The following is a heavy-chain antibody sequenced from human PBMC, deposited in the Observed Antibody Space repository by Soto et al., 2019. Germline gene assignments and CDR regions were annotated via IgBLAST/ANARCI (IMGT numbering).Heavy chain of an antibody. V-gene: IGHV4-59*12. J-gene: IGHJ5*02. Sequence: SETLSLTCTVSGGSISSYYWSWIRQPPGKGLEWIGYIYYSGSTNYNPFLKSRVTISVDTSKNQFSLKLSSVTAADTAVYYCARESGYDILTGYYNNWFDPWGQGTLVTVSS. CDR3: ARESGYDILTGYYNNWFDP. CDR1: GGSISSYY. CDR2: IYYSGST. D-gene: IGHD3-9*01.